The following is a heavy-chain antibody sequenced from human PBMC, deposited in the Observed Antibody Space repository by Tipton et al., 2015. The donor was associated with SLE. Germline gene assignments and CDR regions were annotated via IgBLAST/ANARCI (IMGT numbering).Heavy chain of an antibody. CDR2: IYYSGST. J-gene: IGHJ6*03. Sequence: TLSLTCTISGDSISSSSYYWGWIRQPPGKGLEWIGSIYYSGSTYYNPYLKSRVTISVNTPKTQFSLKLSSVTAAHTAVYFCARHLQLPHISSFYYYVDVWGTGTTVTVSS. CDR1: GDSISSSSYY. D-gene: IGHD2-2*01. V-gene: IGHV4-39*01. CDR3: ARHLQLPHISSFYYYVDV.